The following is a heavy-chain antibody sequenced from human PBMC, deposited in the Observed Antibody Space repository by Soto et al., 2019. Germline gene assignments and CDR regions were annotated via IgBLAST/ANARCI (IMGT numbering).Heavy chain of an antibody. J-gene: IGHJ6*02. CDR3: ASSINPGIAAAGTYYYYRMDV. CDR1: GGTFSSYA. Sequence: QVQLVQSGADVKKPGSSVKVSCKASGGTFSSYAISWVRQAPGQGREWMGGIIPIFGTANYAQKFQGRVTITAAEPTSTAYMELSSLRSEDTAVYCCASSINPGIAAAGTYYYYRMDVWGQGTTGTGSS. CDR2: IIPIFGTA. D-gene: IGHD6-13*01. V-gene: IGHV1-69*01.